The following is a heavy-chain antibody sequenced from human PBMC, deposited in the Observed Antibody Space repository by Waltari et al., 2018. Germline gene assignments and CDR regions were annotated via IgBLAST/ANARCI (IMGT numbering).Heavy chain of an antibody. CDR2: IKNEADGGTT. Sequence: EVQLVESGGGLVKPGESLTLSCAASGFPFSSTWMSWARQVPGKGLEWVARIKNEADGGTTDYAAPVKGRFTISRDDSKNMLSLQMNSLKNEDTAVYYCTTHGLRFLAWSWGQGTLVTVSS. CDR3: TTHGLRFLAWS. V-gene: IGHV3-15*01. D-gene: IGHD3-3*01. J-gene: IGHJ4*02. CDR1: GFPFSSTW.